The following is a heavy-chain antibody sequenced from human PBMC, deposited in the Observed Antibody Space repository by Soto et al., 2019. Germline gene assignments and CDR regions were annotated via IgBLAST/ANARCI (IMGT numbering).Heavy chain of an antibody. CDR1: GGSISGYY. Sequence: SETLSLTCTVSGGSISGYYWSWIRQPPGKGLEWIGYIYYSGSTNYNTSLKSRVTISVDTSKNQFSLKVNSVTAADTAVYYCARRTPVADEWVDAWGQAILVTVSS. CDR3: ARRTPVADEWVDA. D-gene: IGHD6-19*01. V-gene: IGHV4-59*08. J-gene: IGHJ5*02. CDR2: IYYSGST.